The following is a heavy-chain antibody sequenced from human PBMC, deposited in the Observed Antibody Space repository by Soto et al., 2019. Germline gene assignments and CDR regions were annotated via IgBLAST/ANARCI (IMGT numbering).Heavy chain of an antibody. V-gene: IGHV3-7*03. CDR2: IKRDGSEI. CDR3: ARAPYCTGGSCSSRVPDY. Sequence: EVQLVESGGGLVQPGGSLRLSCAASGFTFSGYWMSWVRQAPGKGLGWVANIKRDGSEIYYADSVKGRFTISRDNAKDSLYLQMNSLRAEDTAVYYCARAPYCTGGSCSSRVPDYWGQGTLVTVSS. J-gene: IGHJ4*02. D-gene: IGHD2-15*01. CDR1: GFTFSGYW.